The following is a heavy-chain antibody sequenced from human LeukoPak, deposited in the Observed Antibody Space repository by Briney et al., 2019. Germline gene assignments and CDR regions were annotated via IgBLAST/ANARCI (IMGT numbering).Heavy chain of an antibody. J-gene: IGHJ4*02. CDR3: ARDLSVQYCSSTSCYTEDY. CDR1: GYTFTGCY. Sequence: ASVTVSCKASGYTFTGCYMHWVRQAPGQGREWMGWINPNSGGTNYAQKFQGRVTMTRDTSISTAYMELSRLRSDDTAVYYCARDLSVQYCSSTSCYTEDYWGQGTLVTVSS. V-gene: IGHV1-2*02. CDR2: INPNSGGT. D-gene: IGHD2-2*02.